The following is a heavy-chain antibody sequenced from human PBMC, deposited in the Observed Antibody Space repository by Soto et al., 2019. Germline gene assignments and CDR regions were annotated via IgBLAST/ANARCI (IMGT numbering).Heavy chain of an antibody. V-gene: IGHV1-69*01. CDR2: IIPIFETA. CDR3: AIGDRSSWIGNH. CDR1: GGTFSSHA. D-gene: IGHD6-6*01. Sequence: QVHLVQSGAEVTKAGSSVKVSCKASGGTFSSHAFSWVRQAPGQGLEWVGGIIPIFETANYAQEFQGRVTISADESTNTAILELNNLRSDATAIYFCAIGDRSSWIGNHWGPGTQVTVS. J-gene: IGHJ4*02.